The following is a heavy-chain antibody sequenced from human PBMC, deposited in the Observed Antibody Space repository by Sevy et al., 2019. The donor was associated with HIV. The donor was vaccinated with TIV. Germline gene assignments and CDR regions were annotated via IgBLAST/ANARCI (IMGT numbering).Heavy chain of an antibody. J-gene: IGHJ3*02. Sequence: ASVKVSCKASGGTISSYAISWVRQAPGQGLEWMGGIIPIFGTANYAQKFQGRVTITADKSTSTAYMELSSLRSEDTAVYYCARPTLVDAFDIWGQGTMVTVSS. V-gene: IGHV1-69*06. CDR2: IIPIFGTA. CDR1: GGTISSYA. D-gene: IGHD6-6*01. CDR3: ARPTLVDAFDI.